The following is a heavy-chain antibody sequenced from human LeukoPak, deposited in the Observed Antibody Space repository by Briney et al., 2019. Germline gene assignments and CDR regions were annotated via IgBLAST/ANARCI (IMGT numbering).Heavy chain of an antibody. CDR3: TKSRISFSGQADH. CDR1: GYVFTKDW. D-gene: IGHD5-12*01. V-gene: IGHV3-48*04. Sequence: PGGSLRLSCAASGYVFTKDWMGWVRQAPGKGLEWISYISSSSDSIKYADSVKGRFTSSRDNAKNSLYLQMNSLRAEDTAVYYCTKSRISFSGQADHWSQGTLVTVSS. CDR2: ISSSSDSI. J-gene: IGHJ4*02.